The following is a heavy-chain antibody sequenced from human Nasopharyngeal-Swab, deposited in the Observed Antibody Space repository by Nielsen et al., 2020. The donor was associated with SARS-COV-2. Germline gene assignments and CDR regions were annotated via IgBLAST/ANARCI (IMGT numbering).Heavy chain of an antibody. D-gene: IGHD6-19*01. CDR2: ISGDGGST. CDR3: AKDPRGAVAGST. J-gene: IGHJ5*02. V-gene: IGHV3-43*02. CDR1: GFTFDDYA. Sequence: LSLTCAASGFTFDDYAMHWVRQAPGKGLEWVSLISGDGGSTYYADSVKGRFTISRDNSKNSLYLQMNGLRTEDTALYYCAKDPRGAVAGSTWGQGTLVTVSS.